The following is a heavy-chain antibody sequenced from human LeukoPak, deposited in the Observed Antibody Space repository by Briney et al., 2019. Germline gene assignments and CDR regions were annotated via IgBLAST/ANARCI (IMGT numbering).Heavy chain of an antibody. J-gene: IGHJ4*02. V-gene: IGHV4-59*08. D-gene: IGHD3-10*01. Sequence: KTGGSLRLSCAASGFTFSDYYMSWIRQPPGKGLEWIGYIYYSGSTNYNPSLKSRVTISVDTSKNQFSLKLSSVTAADTAVYYCARGINYGSGSYSRRIDYWGQGTLVTVSS. CDR2: IYYSGST. CDR3: ARGINYGSGSYSRRIDY. CDR1: GFTFSDYY.